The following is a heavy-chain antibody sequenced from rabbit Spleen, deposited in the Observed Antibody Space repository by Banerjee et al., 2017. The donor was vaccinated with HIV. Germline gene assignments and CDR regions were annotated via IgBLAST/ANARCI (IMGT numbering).Heavy chain of an antibody. Sequence: QSLEESGGDLVKPGASLTLTCTASGFSSSSGYYMRWVRQAPGKGLEWIACINASTGKPVYATWAKGRFTISRTSSTTVTLRMTSLTAADRATYFCARGDNSGYAGYWLWGPGTLVTVS. CDR3: ARGDNSGYAGYWL. J-gene: IGHJ4*01. CDR1: GFSSSSGYY. CDR2: INASTGKP. V-gene: IGHV1S40*01. D-gene: IGHD6-1*01.